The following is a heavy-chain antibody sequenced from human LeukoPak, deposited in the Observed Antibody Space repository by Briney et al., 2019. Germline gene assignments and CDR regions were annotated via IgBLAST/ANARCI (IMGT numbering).Heavy chain of an antibody. J-gene: IGHJ6*04. CDR1: GFTFSSYE. CDR2: ISSSGSTI. CDR3: AELGITMIGGV. Sequence: GGSLRLSCAASGFTFSSYEMNWVRQAPGKGLERVSYISSSGSTIYYADSVKGRFTISRDNAKNSLYLQMNSLRAEDTAVYYCAELGITMIGGVWGKGTTVTISS. D-gene: IGHD3-10*02. V-gene: IGHV3-48*03.